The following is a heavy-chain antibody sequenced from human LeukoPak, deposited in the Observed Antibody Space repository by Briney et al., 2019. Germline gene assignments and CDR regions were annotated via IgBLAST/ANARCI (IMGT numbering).Heavy chain of an antibody. CDR3: AKREARSFEF. J-gene: IGHJ4*02. CDR2: FSGSSGNI. D-gene: IGHD5-24*01. Sequence: GGSLRLSCSMSGFTLSHYAMSWVRQAPGKGLEWVSTFSGSSGNIYYADSVKGRFTISRDNSKNTLFLQMNSLRAEDTAVYYCAKREARSFEFWGQGTLVTVSS. CDR1: GFTLSHYA. V-gene: IGHV3-23*01.